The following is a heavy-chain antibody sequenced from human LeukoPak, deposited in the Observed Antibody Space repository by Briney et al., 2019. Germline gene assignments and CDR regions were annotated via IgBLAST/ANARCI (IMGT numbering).Heavy chain of an antibody. J-gene: IGHJ6*03. CDR2: FGGSGGST. V-gene: IGHV3-23*01. CDR3: AKQGRDWLRDYYYYMDV. Sequence: GGSLRLSCAASGFPFGSYGMSWVRQAPGKGLEWVSTFGGSGGSTYYADSVRGRFTISRDNSKNTLYLRMNSLRAEDTAVYYCAKQGRDWLRDYYYYMDVWGKGTTVTISS. D-gene: IGHD3-9*01. CDR1: GFPFGSYG.